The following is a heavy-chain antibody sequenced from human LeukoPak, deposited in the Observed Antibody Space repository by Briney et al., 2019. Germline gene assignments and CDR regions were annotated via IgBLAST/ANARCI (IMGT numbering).Heavy chain of an antibody. CDR3: ARAQTRTLGYFDY. D-gene: IGHD2-2*01. CDR2: ISYDGSNK. J-gene: IGHJ4*02. Sequence: GGSLRLSCAASGFTFSSYAMHWVRQAPGKGLQWVAVISYDGSNKYYADSVKGRFTISRDNSKNTLYLQMNSLRAEDTAVYYCARAQTRTLGYFDYWGQGTLVTVSS. V-gene: IGHV3-30*04. CDR1: GFTFSSYA.